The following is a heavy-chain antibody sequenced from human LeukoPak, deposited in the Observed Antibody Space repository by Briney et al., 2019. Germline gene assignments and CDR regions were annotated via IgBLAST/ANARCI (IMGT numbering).Heavy chain of an antibody. Sequence: ASVKVSCKASGYTFTGYYMHWVRQAPGQGLEWMGWINPNSGGTNYAQKFQGRVTMTRDTSISTAYMELSRLRSDDTAVYYCARDYPLVSSSGWTGPIWGQGTMVTVSS. CDR3: ARDYPLVSSSGWTGPI. D-gene: IGHD6-19*01. CDR1: GYTFTGYY. CDR2: INPNSGGT. J-gene: IGHJ3*02. V-gene: IGHV1-2*02.